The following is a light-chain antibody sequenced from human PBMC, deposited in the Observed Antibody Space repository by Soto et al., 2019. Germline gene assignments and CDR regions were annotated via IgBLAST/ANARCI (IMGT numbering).Light chain of an antibody. Sequence: EIVLTQSPGTLSLSPGDGASLSCRASQSVTSTYLAWYQHKPGQAPRLLIYGASSRATGTPERFSGSGSGTDFTLTISRLEPEDFAVYYCQHYGSLTRTFGQGTKVDIK. V-gene: IGKV3-20*01. CDR1: QSVTSTY. J-gene: IGKJ1*01. CDR3: QHYGSLTRT. CDR2: GAS.